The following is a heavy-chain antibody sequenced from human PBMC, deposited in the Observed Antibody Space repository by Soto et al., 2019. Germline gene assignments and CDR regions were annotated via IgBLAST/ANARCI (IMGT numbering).Heavy chain of an antibody. CDR3: ARASLSVDYLDYFDY. CDR2: ISSSSSTI. V-gene: IGHV3-48*01. CDR1: GFTFSSYS. Sequence: EVQLVESGGGLVQPGGSLRLSCAASGFTFSSYSMNWVRQAPGKGLEWVSYISSSSSTIYYAESVKGRFTISRDNAKNSLYLQMNSLRAEDTAVYYCARASLSVDYLDYFDYWGQGTLVTVSS. J-gene: IGHJ4*02. D-gene: IGHD4-17*01.